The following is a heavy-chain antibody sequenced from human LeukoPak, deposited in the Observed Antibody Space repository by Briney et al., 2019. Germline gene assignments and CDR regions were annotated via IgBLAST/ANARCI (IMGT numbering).Heavy chain of an antibody. CDR1: GGSISSGSYY. CDR3: ARGHSSVVTAIPYYFDY. V-gene: IGHV4-61*02. D-gene: IGHD2-21*02. Sequence: SQTLSLTCTVSGGSISSGSYYWSWIRQPAGKGLEWIGRIYTSGSTNYNPSLKSRVTISVDTSKNQFSLKLSSVTAADPAVYYCARGHSSVVTAIPYYFDYWGQGTLVTVSS. J-gene: IGHJ4*02. CDR2: IYTSGST.